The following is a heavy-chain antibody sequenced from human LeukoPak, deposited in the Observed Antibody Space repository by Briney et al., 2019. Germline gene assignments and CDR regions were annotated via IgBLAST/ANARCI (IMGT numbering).Heavy chain of an antibody. CDR3: ASTYHYDSSGYYPFDY. V-gene: IGHV3-64D*09. Sequence: GGSLRLSCAASGFSFSNYGMHWVRQAPGQGLEYVSGISSNGGSTGYADSVKGRFTISRDNSKRGMSLQMSSLRPEDTAIYYCASTYHYDSSGYYPFDYWGQGTLVTVSS. J-gene: IGHJ4*02. D-gene: IGHD3-22*01. CDR1: GFSFSNYG. CDR2: ISSNGGST.